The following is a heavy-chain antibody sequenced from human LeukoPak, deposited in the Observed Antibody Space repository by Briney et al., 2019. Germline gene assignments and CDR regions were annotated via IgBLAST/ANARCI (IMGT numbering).Heavy chain of an antibody. CDR1: GFTFSSYA. Sequence: GGSLRLSCAASGFTFSSYAMHWVRQAPGKGLEWVAVISYDGSNKYYADSVKGRFTISRDNSKNTLYLQMNSLRAEDTAVYYCARSGSGSYRQIDAFDIWGQGTMVTVSS. CDR2: ISYDGSNK. J-gene: IGHJ3*02. V-gene: IGHV3-30-3*01. CDR3: ARSGSGSYRQIDAFDI. D-gene: IGHD1-26*01.